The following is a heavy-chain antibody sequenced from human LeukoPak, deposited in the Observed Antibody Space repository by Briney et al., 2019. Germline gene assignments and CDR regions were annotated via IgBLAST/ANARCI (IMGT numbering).Heavy chain of an antibody. CDR1: GLTVTSNH. CDR2: IKSDGTT. CDR3: ARLRRGY. V-gene: IGHV3-53*01. Sequence: GGSLRLSCAASGLTVTSNHMSWVRQAPGKGLEWVSLIKSDGTTEYADSVKGRFAISRDNSKNTLFLQMNSLRVEDTAVYYCARLRRGYWGRGTPVTVSS. J-gene: IGHJ4*02.